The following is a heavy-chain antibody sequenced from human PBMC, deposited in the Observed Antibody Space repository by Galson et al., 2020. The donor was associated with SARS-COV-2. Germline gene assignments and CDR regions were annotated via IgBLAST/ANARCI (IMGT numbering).Heavy chain of an antibody. CDR2: IYHSGST. V-gene: IGHV4-4*02. J-gene: IGHJ3*02. D-gene: IGHD3-10*01. CDR1: GGSISSSNW. Sequence: SETLSLTCAVSGGSISSSNWWSWVRQPPGKGLEWIGEIYHSGSTNYNPSLKRRVTISVDKSKNQFSLKLSSVTAADTAVYYCARGVFGNPTPGAFDIWGQGTMVTVSS. CDR3: ARGVFGNPTPGAFDI.